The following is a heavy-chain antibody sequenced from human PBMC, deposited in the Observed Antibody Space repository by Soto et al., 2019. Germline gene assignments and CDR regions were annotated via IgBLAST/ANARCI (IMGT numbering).Heavy chain of an antibody. V-gene: IGHV3-30-3*01. Sequence: QVQLVESGGGVVQPGRSLRLSCAASGFPFRSYARHWVRQAPGKGREGGSVISYDGNNKKYADSVKGRFTITRDNSKNTLYLQMNSLRPEDTAVYYCARANGFGAFDIWGQGTMVTVSS. CDR3: ARANGFGAFDI. D-gene: IGHD3-10*01. CDR1: GFPFRSYA. J-gene: IGHJ3*02. CDR2: ISYDGNNK.